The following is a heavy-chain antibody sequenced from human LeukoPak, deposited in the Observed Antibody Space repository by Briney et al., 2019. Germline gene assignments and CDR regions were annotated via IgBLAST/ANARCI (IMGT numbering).Heavy chain of an antibody. CDR3: ARGWDQYDRALYYFDY. Sequence: GASVKVSCKASGYTFTSYAMNWVRQAPGQGLEWMGWINTNTGNPTYAQGFTGRFVFSLDTSVSTAYLQISSLKAEDTSVYYCARGWDQYDRALYYFDYWGQGTLVTVSS. J-gene: IGHJ4*02. V-gene: IGHV7-4-1*02. CDR2: INTNTGNP. D-gene: IGHD3-22*01. CDR1: GYTFTSYA.